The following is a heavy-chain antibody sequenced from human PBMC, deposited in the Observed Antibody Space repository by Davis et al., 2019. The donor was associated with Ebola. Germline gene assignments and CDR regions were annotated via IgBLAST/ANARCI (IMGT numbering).Heavy chain of an antibody. D-gene: IGHD6-19*01. Sequence: PSETLSLTCTVSGGSTSSNYWSWIRQPPGKGLGWCGYIHYSGRPNSNPSLKSRVTTSVDTSKNQFSLKLSSVTAADTAVYYCARDLRLLSGSSGWDNWFDPWGQGTLVTVSS. V-gene: IGHV4-59*01. CDR2: IHYSGRP. CDR1: GGSTSSNY. J-gene: IGHJ5*02. CDR3: ARDLRLLSGSSGWDNWFDP.